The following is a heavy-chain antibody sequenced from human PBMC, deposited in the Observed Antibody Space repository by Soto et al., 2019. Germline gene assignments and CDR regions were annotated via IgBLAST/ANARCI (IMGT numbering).Heavy chain of an antibody. CDR3: AKTGDYDFWSGLIDY. J-gene: IGHJ4*02. CDR1: GFTFSSYA. V-gene: IGHV3-23*01. CDR2: ISGSGGST. D-gene: IGHD3-3*01. Sequence: GGSLRLSCAASGFTFSSYAMSWVRQAPGKGLEWVSAISGSGGSTYYADSVKGRFTISRDNSKNTLYLQMNSLRAEDTAVYYCAKTGDYDFWSGLIDYWGQGTLVTVSS.